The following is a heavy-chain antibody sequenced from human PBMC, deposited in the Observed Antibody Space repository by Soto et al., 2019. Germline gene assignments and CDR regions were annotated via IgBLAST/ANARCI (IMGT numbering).Heavy chain of an antibody. V-gene: IGHV4-39*01. Sequence: QVQLQESGPGLVKPSATLSLTCSVSGDSISSRSQYWGWIRQPPGKGLEWIGSIHYSGTSYYNPSLKSRVTIFVDTSKNQLSLKLSSVTAADTAVYYCARHWIAGSYIPWCQGTLVTVSS. CDR1: GDSISSRSQY. CDR2: IHYSGTS. J-gene: IGHJ5*02. CDR3: ARHWIAGSYIP. D-gene: IGHD2-21*01.